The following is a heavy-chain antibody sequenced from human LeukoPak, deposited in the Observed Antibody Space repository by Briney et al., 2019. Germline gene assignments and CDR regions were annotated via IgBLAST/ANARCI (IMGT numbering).Heavy chain of an antibody. V-gene: IGHV3-23*01. J-gene: IGHJ4*02. CDR2: ISGSGGST. CDR3: AKDRYSLLYYFDY. D-gene: IGHD6-13*01. Sequence: GGSLSLSCAVSGVTFSSYAMSWVRQAPGKGLEWVSAISGSGGSTYYSDSVKCRLTISRDNSKNTLYLQMNSLRAEDTAVYYCAKDRYSLLYYFDYWGQGTLVTVSS. CDR1: GVTFSSYA.